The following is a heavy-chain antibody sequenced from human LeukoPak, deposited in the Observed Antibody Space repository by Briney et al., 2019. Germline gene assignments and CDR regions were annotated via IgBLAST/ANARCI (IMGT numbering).Heavy chain of an antibody. CDR1: GYTFTAYY. CDR2: INPNSGGT. D-gene: IGHD3-10*01. CDR3: ARAYGSGSSYHPDY. V-gene: IGHV1-2*02. Sequence: ASVTVSFKASGYTFTAYYMHWMRQAPGQGLGWMGWINPNSGGTNSSQKFQDRVTLTRDTSISTAYMELGSLRSDDTAIYYCARAYGSGSSYHPDYWGQGTLVTVSS. J-gene: IGHJ4*02.